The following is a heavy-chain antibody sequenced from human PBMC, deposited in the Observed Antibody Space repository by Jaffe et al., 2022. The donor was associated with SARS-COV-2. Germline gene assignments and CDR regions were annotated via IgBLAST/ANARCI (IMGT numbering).Heavy chain of an antibody. CDR1: GFTFSSYA. CDR2: ISGSGGST. CDR3: AKDGNSGSFPGDAFDI. J-gene: IGHJ3*02. V-gene: IGHV3-23*01. Sequence: EVQLLESGGGLVQPGGSLRLSCAASGFTFSSYAMSWVRQAPGKGLEWVSAISGSGGSTYYADSVKGRFTISRDNSKNTLYLQMNSLRAEDTAVYYCAKDGNSGSFPGDAFDIWGQGTMVTVSS. D-gene: IGHD1-26*01.